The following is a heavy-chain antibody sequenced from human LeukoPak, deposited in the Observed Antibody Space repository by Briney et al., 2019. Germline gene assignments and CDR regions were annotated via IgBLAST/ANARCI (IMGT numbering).Heavy chain of an antibody. CDR1: GYTFTSYG. D-gene: IGHD2-15*01. CDR3: ARGKARYCSGGSCFGY. Sequence: GASVKVSCKASGYTFTSYGISWVQQAPGQGLEWMGWISAYNGNTNYAQKLQGRVTMTTDTSTSTAYMELRSLRSDDTAVYYCARGKARYCSGGSCFGYWGQGTLVTVSS. CDR2: ISAYNGNT. V-gene: IGHV1-18*01. J-gene: IGHJ4*02.